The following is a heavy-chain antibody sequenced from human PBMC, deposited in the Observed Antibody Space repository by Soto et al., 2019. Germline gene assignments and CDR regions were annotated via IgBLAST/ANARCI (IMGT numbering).Heavy chain of an antibody. CDR1: GFSLSTSGMC. CDR2: IDRDDDK. CDR3: ARCIAAAGTPADAFDI. J-gene: IGHJ3*02. V-gene: IGHV2-70*11. D-gene: IGHD6-13*01. Sequence: GSGPTLVNPTQTLTLTCTFAGFSLSTSGMCVSWIRQPPGKALEWLARIDRDDDKYYSKSLKTRLTISKNTSKNQVVLTMTNMDPVDTATYYCARCIAAAGTPADAFDIWGQGTMVTVSS.